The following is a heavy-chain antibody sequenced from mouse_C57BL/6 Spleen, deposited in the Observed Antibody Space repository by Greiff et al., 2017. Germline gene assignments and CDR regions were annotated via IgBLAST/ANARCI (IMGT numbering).Heavy chain of an antibody. CDR2: IYPGDGDT. Sequence: QVQLQQSGAELVKPGASVKISCKASGYAFSSYWMNWVKQRPGKGLEWIGQIYPGDGDTNYNGKFKGKATLTADKSSSTAYMQLSSLTSEDSAVYFCARSNYYGRSLDFDVWGTGTTVTVSS. V-gene: IGHV1-80*01. D-gene: IGHD1-1*01. CDR1: GYAFSSYW. J-gene: IGHJ1*03. CDR3: ARSNYYGRSLDFDV.